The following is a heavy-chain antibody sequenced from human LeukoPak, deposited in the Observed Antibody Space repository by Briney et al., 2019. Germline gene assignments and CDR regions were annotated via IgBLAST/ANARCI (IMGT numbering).Heavy chain of an antibody. CDR2: INPNSGGT. Sequence: EASVTVSCKASGYTFTGYYMHWVRQAPGQALEWMGWINPNSGGTNYAQKFQGRVTMTRDTSISTAYMELSRLRSDDTAVYYCARAGPRVVVLAATINWFDPWGQGTLVTVSS. D-gene: IGHD2-15*01. J-gene: IGHJ5*02. CDR1: GYTFTGYY. V-gene: IGHV1-2*02. CDR3: ARAGPRVVVLAATINWFDP.